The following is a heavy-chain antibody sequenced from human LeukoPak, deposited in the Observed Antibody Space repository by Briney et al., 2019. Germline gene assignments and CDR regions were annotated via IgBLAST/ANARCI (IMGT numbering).Heavy chain of an antibody. CDR2: IYYSGSS. CDR1: GGSVSDYY. J-gene: IGHJ4*01. CDR3: ASRKLRNDY. D-gene: IGHD7-27*01. V-gene: IGHV4-59*02. Sequence: PSETLSLTCTVAGGSVSDYYWSWLRQSQGKGLGWIGYIYYSGSSSYNPSLRSRVTISADTSKNQFSLKPSSVTAADTAVYYCASRKLRNDYWGQGTLVTVSS.